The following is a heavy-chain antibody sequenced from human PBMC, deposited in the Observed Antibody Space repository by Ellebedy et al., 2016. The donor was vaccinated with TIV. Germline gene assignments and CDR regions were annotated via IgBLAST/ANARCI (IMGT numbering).Heavy chain of an antibody. CDR3: AKEFLSGYGPDFDY. J-gene: IGHJ4*02. CDR2: ISYDGSNK. Sequence: GESLKISXAASGFTFSSYGMHWVRQAPGKGLEWVAVISYDGSNKYYADSVKGRFTISRDNSKNTLYLQMNSLRAEDTAVYYCAKEFLSGYGPDFDYWGQGTLVTVSS. D-gene: IGHD5-12*01. V-gene: IGHV3-30*18. CDR1: GFTFSSYG.